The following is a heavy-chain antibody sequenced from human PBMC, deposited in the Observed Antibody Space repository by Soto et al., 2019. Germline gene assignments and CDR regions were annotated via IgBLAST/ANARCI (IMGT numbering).Heavy chain of an antibody. D-gene: IGHD3-22*01. V-gene: IGHV4-59*08. CDR1: GGSITTYY. Sequence: QVQLQESGPGLVKPSETLSLTCTVSGGSITTYYWSWIRQPPGKGLEWIGYIYYSGSTNYSPSLESPGTXXLXTXXNQFPLTLSSVTAADTAVYYCARRLGGDSSGPFDYWGQGMLVTVSS. CDR2: IYYSGST. CDR3: ARRLGGDSSGPFDY. J-gene: IGHJ4*02.